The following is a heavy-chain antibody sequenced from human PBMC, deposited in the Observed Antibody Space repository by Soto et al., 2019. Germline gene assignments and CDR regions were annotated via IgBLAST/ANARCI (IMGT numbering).Heavy chain of an antibody. J-gene: IGHJ4*02. V-gene: IGHV4-59*01. CDR3: ALGGYNYGRPFDF. CDR2: IYYSGN. D-gene: IGHD5-18*01. CDR1: GGSISNFH. Sequence: PSETLSLTCNVSGGSISNFHLSWIGQPPGKGLEWIGYIYYSGNYYNPSLTSRVSMSLDKSKNQFSLHLKSVTAADTALYFCALGGYNYGRPFDFWGQGTRVTVSS.